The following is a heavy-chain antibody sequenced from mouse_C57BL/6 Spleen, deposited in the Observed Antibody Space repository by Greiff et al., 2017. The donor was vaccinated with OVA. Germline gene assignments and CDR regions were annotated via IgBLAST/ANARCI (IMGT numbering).Heavy chain of an antibody. Sequence: EVKVVESGGGLVKPGGSLKLSCAASGFTFSSYAMSWVRQTPEKRLEWVATISDGGSYTYYPDNVKGRFTISRDNAKNNLYLQMSHLKSEDTAMYYCARDRGSYYGSTYFDYWGQGTTLTVSS. J-gene: IGHJ2*01. V-gene: IGHV5-4*01. CDR3: ARDRGSYYGSTYFDY. CDR2: ISDGGSYT. CDR1: GFTFSSYA. D-gene: IGHD1-1*01.